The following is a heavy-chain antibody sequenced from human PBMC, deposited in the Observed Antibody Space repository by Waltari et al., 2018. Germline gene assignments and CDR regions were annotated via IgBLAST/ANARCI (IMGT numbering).Heavy chain of an antibody. Sequence: EVQRVASGGDLVQHGWSLRLSCAASVFPFTNYWMSWVGQAPGKGLERVANMNEDGSEKYYVDSVKGRFTISRDNAKNSLYLQMNSLRAEDTAVYYCVRDDSRGHYYFDYWGQGTLVTVSS. D-gene: IGHD3-22*01. CDR1: VFPFTNYW. CDR3: VRDDSRGHYYFDY. V-gene: IGHV3-7*03. CDR2: MNEDGSEK. J-gene: IGHJ4*02.